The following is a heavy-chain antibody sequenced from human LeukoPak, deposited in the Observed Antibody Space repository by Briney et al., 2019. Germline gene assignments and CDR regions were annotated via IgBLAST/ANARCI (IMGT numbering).Heavy chain of an antibody. V-gene: IGHV3-53*01. CDR2: IYSGGST. J-gene: IGHJ4*02. CDR3: ASEYYDSSGYVD. Sequence: GGSLRLSCAASGFTFSSYAMSWVRQAPGKGLEWVSVIYSGGSTYYADSVKGRFTISRDNSKNTLYLQMNSLRAEDTAVYYCASEYYDSSGYVDWGQGTLVTVSS. D-gene: IGHD3-22*01. CDR1: GFTFSSYA.